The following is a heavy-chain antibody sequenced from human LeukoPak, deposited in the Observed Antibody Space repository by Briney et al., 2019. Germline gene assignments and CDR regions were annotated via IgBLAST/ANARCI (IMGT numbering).Heavy chain of an antibody. CDR1: GFTFSDYS. Sequence: GGSARLFCATSGFTFSDYSTNWVRQAPGKGLEWVAVISYDGSNKYYADSVKGRFTISRDNSKNTLYLQMNSLRAEDTAVYYCARDPAAAGTWGQGTLVTVSS. CDR2: ISYDGSNK. J-gene: IGHJ5*02. D-gene: IGHD6-13*01. V-gene: IGHV3-30*03. CDR3: ARDPAAAGT.